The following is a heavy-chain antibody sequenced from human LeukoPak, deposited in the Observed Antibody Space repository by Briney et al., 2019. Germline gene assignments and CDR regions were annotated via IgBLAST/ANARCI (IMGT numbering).Heavy chain of an antibody. CDR1: GASISSYY. CDR2: IYYSVST. D-gene: IGHD3-16*01. J-gene: IGHJ4*02. CDR3: ARDRDSLGVIDY. V-gene: IGHV4-59*01. Sequence: KPSETLSLTCSVSGASISSYYWSWIRQPPGKRLEWIGYIYYSVSTNYSPSLKSRVTISVDTSKNQFSLKLSSVTAADTALHYCARDRDSLGVIDYWGQGTLVTVSS.